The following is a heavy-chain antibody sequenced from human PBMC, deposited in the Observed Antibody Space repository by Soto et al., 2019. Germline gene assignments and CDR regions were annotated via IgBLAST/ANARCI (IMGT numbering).Heavy chain of an antibody. V-gene: IGHV3-73*02. CDR1: GFTFSGSA. Sequence: EVQLVESGGGLVQPGGSLKLSCAASGFTFSGSAMHWVRQASGKGLEWVGRIRSKANSYATAYAASVKGRFTISRDDSKNTAYLQMNRLKTEDTAVYYCTRRGGDGGYAFDIWGQGTVVTVSS. CDR2: IRSKANSYAT. CDR3: TRRGGDGGYAFDI. J-gene: IGHJ3*02. D-gene: IGHD2-21*02.